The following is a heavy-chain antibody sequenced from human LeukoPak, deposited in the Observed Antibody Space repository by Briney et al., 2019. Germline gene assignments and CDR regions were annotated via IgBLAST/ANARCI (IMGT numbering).Heavy chain of an antibody. D-gene: IGHD3-9*01. CDR2: ISYDGSNK. CDR3: AKDSRYDNLTGYKTAGPFDY. Sequence: PGGSLRLSCAASGFTFSSYAMYWVRQAPGKGLEWVAVISYDGSNKYYADSVKGRFTISRDNSKNTLYLQMNSLRAEDPAIYYCAKDSRYDNLTGYKTAGPFDYWGQGTLVTVSS. J-gene: IGHJ4*02. V-gene: IGHV3-30*04. CDR1: GFTFSSYA.